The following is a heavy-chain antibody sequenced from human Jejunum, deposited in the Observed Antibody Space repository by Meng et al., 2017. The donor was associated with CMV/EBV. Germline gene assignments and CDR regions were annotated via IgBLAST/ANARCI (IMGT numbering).Heavy chain of an antibody. CDR1: GYTFTSYG. Sequence: QVQLVQSGVEVKKPGDSVKVPCKASGYTFTSYGITWVRQAPGQGLEWMGWISPYNGDTNYAQKFQGRVIMTTDTSTTTASMELRSLRSDDTAFYYCARLPFCTGGDCSDKEFDYWGQGTLVTVSS. D-gene: IGHD2-21*01. J-gene: IGHJ4*01. CDR2: ISPYNGDT. V-gene: IGHV1-18*01. CDR3: ARLPFCTGGDCSDKEFDY.